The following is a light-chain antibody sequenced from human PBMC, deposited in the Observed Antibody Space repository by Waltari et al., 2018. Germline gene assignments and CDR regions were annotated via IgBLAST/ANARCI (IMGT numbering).Light chain of an antibody. Sequence: VGRYDYVSWYQQRPGKPPKLIISEVSQRPSGVPDRFSGSKSGNTASLTISGLQADDEADYYCYSYAATYSIFGGGTKLTVL. V-gene: IGLV2-11*01. CDR2: EVS. CDR1: VGRYDY. CDR3: YSYAATYSI. J-gene: IGLJ2*01.